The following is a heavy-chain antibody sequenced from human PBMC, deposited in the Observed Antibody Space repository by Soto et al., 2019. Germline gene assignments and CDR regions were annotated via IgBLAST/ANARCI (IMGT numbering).Heavy chain of an antibody. D-gene: IGHD4-4*01. Sequence: LSLTCTCSGVSIISSSYYFVLIRQPPGKGLEWIGSIYYSGITYYNPSLKSRVTISVDTSKNQFSLKLSSVTAADTAVYYCERGDYTLNWLETWGQGTLVNVYS. CDR3: ERGDYTLNWLET. CDR2: IYYSGIT. CDR1: GVSIISSSYY. J-gene: IGHJ5*02. V-gene: IGHV4-39*01.